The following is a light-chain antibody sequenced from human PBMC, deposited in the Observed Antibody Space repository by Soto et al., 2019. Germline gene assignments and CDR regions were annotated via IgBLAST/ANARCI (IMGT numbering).Light chain of an antibody. Sequence: EIVLTQSPATLSSFPGDRVTLSCRASQAVNTRLAWYQHKPGQAPRLLIYLTSNRAAGIPARFSGSGSGTDFTLTISDVQPEDFAVYYCLQHSDYPFTFGQGTKLDI. CDR2: LTS. J-gene: IGKJ2*01. CDR1: QAVNTR. CDR3: LQHSDYPFT. V-gene: IGKV3D-11*01.